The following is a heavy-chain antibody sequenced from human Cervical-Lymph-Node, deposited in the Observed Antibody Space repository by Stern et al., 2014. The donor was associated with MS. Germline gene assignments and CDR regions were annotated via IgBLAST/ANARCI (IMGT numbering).Heavy chain of an antibody. CDR3: ARSATYQYYFDF. CDR1: GFSFNTYS. Sequence: EDQLVESGGGLVQPGGSLRLSWAASGFSFNTYSMNWVRQAPGKGLEWVASISSGSGHVYYADSVKDRLTISRDNVKNSMFLQMNSLRAEDTAVYYCARSATYQYYFDFWGQGTLVTVSS. J-gene: IGHJ4*02. D-gene: IGHD2-2*01. CDR2: ISSGSGHV. V-gene: IGHV3-21*06.